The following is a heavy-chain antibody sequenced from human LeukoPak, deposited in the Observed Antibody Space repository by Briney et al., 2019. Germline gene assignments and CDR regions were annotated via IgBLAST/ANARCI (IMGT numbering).Heavy chain of an antibody. CDR1: GFTFSSYG. Sequence: GGSLRLSCAASGFTFSSYGMHWVRQAPGKGLEWVAFIRYDGSNKYYADSVKGRFTISRDNSKNTLYLQMNSLRAEDTAVYYCAKPGSSGWYFSDPWGQGTLVTVSS. D-gene: IGHD6-19*01. CDR3: AKPGSSGWYFSDP. V-gene: IGHV3-30*02. CDR2: IRYDGSNK. J-gene: IGHJ5*02.